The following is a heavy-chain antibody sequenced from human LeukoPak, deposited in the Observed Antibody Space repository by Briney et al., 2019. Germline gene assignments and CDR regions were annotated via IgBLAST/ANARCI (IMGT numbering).Heavy chain of an antibody. Sequence: PSETLSLTCTVSGGSISSYYWSLIRQPPGKGLEWIGYIYYSGSTNYNPSLKSRVTISVDTSKNQFSLKLSSVTAADTAVYYCARASIWHDYGDRPYYYYGMDVWGQGTTVTVSS. CDR1: GGSISSYY. D-gene: IGHD4-17*01. CDR3: ARASIWHDYGDRPYYYYGMDV. V-gene: IGHV4-59*01. J-gene: IGHJ6*02. CDR2: IYYSGST.